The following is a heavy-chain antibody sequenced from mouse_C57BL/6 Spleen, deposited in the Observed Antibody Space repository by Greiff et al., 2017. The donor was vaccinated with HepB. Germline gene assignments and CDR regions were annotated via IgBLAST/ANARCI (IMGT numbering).Heavy chain of an antibody. Sequence: EAQLQQSGAELVRPGASVKLSCTASGFNIKDDYMHWVKQRPEQGLEWIGWIDPENGDTEYASKFQGKATITADTSSNTAYLQLSSLTSEDTAVYYCTTGYYGSSGYFDVWGTGTTVTVSS. CDR3: TTGYYGSSGYFDV. CDR2: IDPENGDT. J-gene: IGHJ1*03. CDR1: GFNIKDDY. D-gene: IGHD1-1*01. V-gene: IGHV14-4*01.